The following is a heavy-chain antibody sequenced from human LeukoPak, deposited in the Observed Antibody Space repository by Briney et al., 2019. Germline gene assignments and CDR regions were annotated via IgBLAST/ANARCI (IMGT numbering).Heavy chain of an antibody. Sequence: GESLKISCKGSGYSFTSYWIGWVRQMPGKGLEWMGIIYPGDSDTRYSPSFQGQVTISADKPISTAYLQWSSLKASDTAMYYCARPRDIKNGHFAYWGQGTLVTVSS. J-gene: IGHJ4*02. CDR1: GYSFTSYW. V-gene: IGHV5-51*01. D-gene: IGHD2-15*01. CDR2: IYPGDSDT. CDR3: ARPRDIKNGHFAY.